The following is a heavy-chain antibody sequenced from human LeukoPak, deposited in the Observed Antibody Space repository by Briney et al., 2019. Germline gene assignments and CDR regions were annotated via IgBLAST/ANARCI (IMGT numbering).Heavy chain of an antibody. D-gene: IGHD1-1*01. CDR2: IYYSGYI. CDR3: ARIYKAMGIDY. V-gene: IGHV4-39*01. CDR1: GGSISSSSYY. J-gene: IGHJ4*02. Sequence: SETLSLTCTVSGGSISSSSYYWGWIRQPPGKGLEWIGSIYYSGYIYYNPSLKSRVTISVDTSKNQFSLKLSSATAADTAVYYCARIYKAMGIDYWGQGTLVTVSS.